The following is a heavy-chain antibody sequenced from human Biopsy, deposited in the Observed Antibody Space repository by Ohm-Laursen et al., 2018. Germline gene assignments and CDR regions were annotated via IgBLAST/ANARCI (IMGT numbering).Heavy chain of an antibody. Sequence: DTLSLTCTVSGESMGTYYWTWIRQPPGKGLEWIASIYYSGTTNKNPSLKSRVAISVDTSKRQFYLELSSVTAADTAIYYCARVRGGFLEWFDYWGQGTLITVSS. V-gene: IGHV4-59*07. CDR3: ARVRGGFLEWFDY. J-gene: IGHJ5*01. D-gene: IGHD3-3*01. CDR1: GESMGTYY. CDR2: IYYSGTT.